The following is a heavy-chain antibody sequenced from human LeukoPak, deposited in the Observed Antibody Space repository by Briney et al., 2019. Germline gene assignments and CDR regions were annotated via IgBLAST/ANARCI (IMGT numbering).Heavy chain of an antibody. CDR1: GYTFSDHY. V-gene: IGHV1-2*02. CDR3: ARGATVTYHNWFDP. CDR2: INPNSGGT. Sequence: ASVKVSCKASGYTFSDHYMQWVRQAPGQGFEWLGWINPNSGGTSYAQKFQGRVTMTRDTSISTAYMELSRLGSDDTAVYYCARGATVTYHNWFDPWGQGTLVTVSS. D-gene: IGHD4-11*01. J-gene: IGHJ5*02.